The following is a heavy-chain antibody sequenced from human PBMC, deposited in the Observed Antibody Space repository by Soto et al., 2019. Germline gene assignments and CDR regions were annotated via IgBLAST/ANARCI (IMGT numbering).Heavy chain of an antibody. J-gene: IGHJ5*02. CDR3: GRDYGPLRLGEPSAGP. D-gene: IGHD3-16*01. Sequence: PSETLSLTCTVSGGSMSHYYWTWIRQLPGKGLEWIGYIYWTGSTNYNPSLKSRVTISIDTSKNQFSLELTSVTAADTAVYYCGRDYGPLRLGEPSAGPWGQGTLVTVSS. V-gene: IGHV4-59*01. CDR1: GGSMSHYY. CDR2: IYWTGST.